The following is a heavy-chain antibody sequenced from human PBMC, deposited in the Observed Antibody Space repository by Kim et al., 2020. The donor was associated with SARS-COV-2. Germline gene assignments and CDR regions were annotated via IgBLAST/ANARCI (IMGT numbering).Heavy chain of an antibody. D-gene: IGHD6-25*01. CDR3: AKGGLIAADAFDI. Sequence: YADSVKGRFTISSDNSKNTLYLQMNSLRAEDTAVYYCAKGGLIAADAFDIWGQGTMVTVSS. J-gene: IGHJ3*02. V-gene: IGHV3-23*01.